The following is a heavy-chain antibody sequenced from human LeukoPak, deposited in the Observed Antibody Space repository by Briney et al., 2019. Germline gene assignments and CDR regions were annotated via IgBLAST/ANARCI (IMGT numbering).Heavy chain of an antibody. CDR3: GRGGGMVDV. CDR1: GDSVSSNSTA. CDR2: TYYRSKWYN. D-gene: IGHD2-8*01. V-gene: IGHV6-1*01. J-gene: IGHJ6*02. Sequence: SQTLSLTCAISGDSVSSNSTAWSWIRQSPSRGLEWLGRTYYRSKWYNDYAVSVKSRITINPDTSKNQFSLQLNSVTPEDTAVYYCGRGGGMVDVWGQGTTVTVSS.